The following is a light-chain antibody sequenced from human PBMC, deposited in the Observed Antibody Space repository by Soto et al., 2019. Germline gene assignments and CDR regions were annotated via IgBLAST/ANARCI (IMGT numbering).Light chain of an antibody. CDR3: QHYGTSRT. J-gene: IGKJ1*01. Sequence: EIVLTQSPGTLSLSPGERATLSCRASQSVSSSYLTWYQQKPVQAPRLLIYGASSRATGIPDRFSGSGSGTDFTLTISRLEPEDFAVYYCQHYGTSRTFGRGTKVEIK. CDR1: QSVSSSY. V-gene: IGKV3-20*01. CDR2: GAS.